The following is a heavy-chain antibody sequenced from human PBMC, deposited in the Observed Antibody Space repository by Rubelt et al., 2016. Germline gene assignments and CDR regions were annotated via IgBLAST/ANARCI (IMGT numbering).Heavy chain of an antibody. D-gene: IGHD4/OR15-4a*01. CDR1: GSSFSTSW. CDR3: ARDWYGAIDC. CDR2: INSDGSSI. J-gene: IGHJ4*02. V-gene: IGHV3-74*01. Sequence: EVQLVESGGGLVQPGGSLRLSCAASGSSFSTSWMHWVRQVPGKGLVWVSRINSDGSSITYGDAVKGRFTISRDNARNMVFLQMNSLRVEDTAVYYWARDWYGAIDCWGQGALVTVSP.